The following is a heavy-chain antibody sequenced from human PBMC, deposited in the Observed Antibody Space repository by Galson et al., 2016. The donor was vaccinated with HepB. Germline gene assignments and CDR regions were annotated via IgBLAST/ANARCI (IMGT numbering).Heavy chain of an antibody. CDR1: GFTFSTYG. CDR3: ARDPHALDF. J-gene: IGHJ4*02. V-gene: IGHV3-33*01. Sequence: LRLSCAASGFTFSTYGMHWVRQAPGKGLEWVAVIWHDGSNKYYADSVKGRFTISRDSSTLYLQMNSLRAEDTAVYYCARDPHALDFWGQGTLVTVSS. CDR2: IWHDGSNK.